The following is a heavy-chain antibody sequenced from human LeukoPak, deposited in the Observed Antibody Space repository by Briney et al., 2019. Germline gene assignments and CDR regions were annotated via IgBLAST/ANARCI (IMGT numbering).Heavy chain of an antibody. CDR3: ASGYDSSGYYGSFNDY. J-gene: IGHJ4*02. D-gene: IGHD3-22*01. CDR1: GFTFSSYS. V-gene: IGHV3-21*01. CDR2: ISSSSSYI. Sequence: GGSLRLSCAASGFTFSSYSMNWVRQAPGKGLEWVSSISSSSSYIYYADSEKGRFTISRDNAKNSLYLQMNSLRAEDTAVYYCASGYDSSGYYGSFNDYWGQGTLVTVSS.